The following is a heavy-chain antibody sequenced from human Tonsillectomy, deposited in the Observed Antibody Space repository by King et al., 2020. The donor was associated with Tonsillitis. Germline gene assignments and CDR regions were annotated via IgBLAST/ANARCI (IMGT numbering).Heavy chain of an antibody. J-gene: IGHJ3*02. D-gene: IGHD3-22*01. CDR1: GFTFSNYA. CDR2: ISGSGGST. CDR3: AKGDYYDNSGYLHDVFDI. Sequence: VQLVESGGGLVQPGGSLRLSCAASGFTFSNYAMSWVRQAPGKGLEWVSGISGSGGSTYYADSVKGRFTISRHNSKNTLYLQMNSLRAEDTAVYYCAKGDYYDNSGYLHDVFDIWGLGTMVTVSS. V-gene: IGHV3-23*04.